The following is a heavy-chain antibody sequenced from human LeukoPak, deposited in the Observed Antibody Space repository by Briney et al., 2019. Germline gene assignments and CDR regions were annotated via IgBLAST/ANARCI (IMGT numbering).Heavy chain of an antibody. CDR2: INHSGST. J-gene: IGHJ4*02. Sequence: SETLSLTCAVYGGSFSGYYWSWIRQPPGKGLEWLGEINHSGSTNYNPSLKSRVTISVDTSKNQFSLKLSSVTAADTAVYYCARAGGSGWYLPTFDYWGQGTLVTVSS. V-gene: IGHV4-34*01. CDR1: GGSFSGYY. D-gene: IGHD6-19*01. CDR3: ARAGGSGWYLPTFDY.